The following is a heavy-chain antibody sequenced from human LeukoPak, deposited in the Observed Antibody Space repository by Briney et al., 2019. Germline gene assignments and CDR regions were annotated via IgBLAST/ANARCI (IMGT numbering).Heavy chain of an antibody. CDR1: GFTFTASY. CDR3: ATASSSSWAFDY. Sequence: PAASVKVSCKASGFTFTASYMHWVRQAPGQGLEWMGWINPNSGGTNYAQKFQGWVTMTRDTSISTAYMELSRLRSDDTAVYYCATASSSSWAFDYWGQGTLVTVSS. V-gene: IGHV1-2*04. J-gene: IGHJ4*02. CDR2: INPNSGGT. D-gene: IGHD6-13*01.